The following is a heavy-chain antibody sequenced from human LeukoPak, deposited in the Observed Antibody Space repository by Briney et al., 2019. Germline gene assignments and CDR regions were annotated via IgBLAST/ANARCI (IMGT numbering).Heavy chain of an antibody. V-gene: IGHV3-74*01. D-gene: IGHD2-15*01. J-gene: IGHJ4*02. CDR1: EFSVSSNY. CDR3: VVGGSPGY. CDR2: ISTDGYTT. Sequence: GGSLRLSCAASEFSVSSNYMSWVRQAPRKGLVWVSRISTDGYTTDYADFVQGRFTASRDNTKNTWSLEMNSLRAEDTAVYYCVVGGSPGYWGQGTLVTVSS.